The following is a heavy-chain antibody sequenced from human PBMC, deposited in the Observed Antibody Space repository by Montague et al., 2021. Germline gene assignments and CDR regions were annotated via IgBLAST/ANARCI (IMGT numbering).Heavy chain of an antibody. CDR1: GFTVSGSF. Sequence: SLRLSCAASGFTVSGSFLTWVRQPPGKGLEWVSLIYSGGSTSYAASVEGRFTISRDNSKNTLYLQMSGLRAADTAVYYCARASFGGPGDWGQGTLVTVSS. CDR3: ARASFGGPGD. CDR2: IYSGGST. J-gene: IGHJ4*01. D-gene: IGHD3-16*01. V-gene: IGHV3-53*01.